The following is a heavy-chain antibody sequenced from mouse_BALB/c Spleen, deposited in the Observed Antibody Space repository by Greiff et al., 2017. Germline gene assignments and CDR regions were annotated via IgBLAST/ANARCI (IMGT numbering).Heavy chain of an antibody. CDR3: AREGGLISGYYFDY. V-gene: IGHV2-6-7*01. D-gene: IGHD1-1*01. CDR1: GFSLTGYG. CDR2: IWGDGST. Sequence: VQLVESGPGLVAPSQSLSITCTVSGFSLTGYGVNWVRQPPGKGLEWLGMIWGDGSTDYNSALKSRLSISKDNSKSQVFLKMNSLQTDDTARYYCAREGGLISGYYFDYWGQGTTLTVSS. J-gene: IGHJ2*01.